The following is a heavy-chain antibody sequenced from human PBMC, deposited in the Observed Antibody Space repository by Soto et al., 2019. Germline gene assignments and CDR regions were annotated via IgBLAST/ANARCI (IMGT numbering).Heavy chain of an antibody. J-gene: IGHJ3*02. CDR1: GYSFTSYW. Sequence: PGESLKISCKGSGYSFTSYWISWVRQMPGKGLEWMGRIDPSDSYTNYSPPFQGHVTISADKSISTAYLQWSSLKASDTAMYYCARPLRIAAAADAFDIWGQGTMVTVSS. CDR2: IDPSDSYT. D-gene: IGHD6-13*01. V-gene: IGHV5-10-1*01. CDR3: ARPLRIAAAADAFDI.